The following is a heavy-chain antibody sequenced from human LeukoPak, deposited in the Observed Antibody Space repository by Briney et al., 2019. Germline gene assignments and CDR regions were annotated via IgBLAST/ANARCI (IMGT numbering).Heavy chain of an antibody. D-gene: IGHD2-2*01. CDR2: ISYDGSNK. CDR3: AKVKTSSFYYFDN. CDR1: GFTFSDYG. V-gene: IGHV3-30*18. Sequence: GGSLRLSCAASGFTFSDYGMHWVRQAPGKGLEWVAVISYDGSNKYYADSVKGRFTLSRDNSKSTLYLQMNRLRTEDTAVYYCAKVKTSSFYYFDNWGQGTLVTASS. J-gene: IGHJ4*02.